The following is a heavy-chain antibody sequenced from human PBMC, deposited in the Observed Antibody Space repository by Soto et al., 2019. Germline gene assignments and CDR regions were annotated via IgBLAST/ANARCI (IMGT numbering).Heavy chain of an antibody. CDR1: GYSFTSHY. D-gene: IGHD1-26*01. J-gene: IGHJ4*02. V-gene: IGHV1-46*01. Sequence: GASVKVSCKAIGYSFTSHYMHWVRQAPGQGLEWMGTIYPGGVNIGYAQKFKGRVTMTRDTSAGTVYMQLSSLTSEDTAVYYCARDDSGFSGSHYIDYFNYWGQGALVTVSS. CDR3: ARDDSGFSGSHYIDYFNY. CDR2: IYPGGVNI.